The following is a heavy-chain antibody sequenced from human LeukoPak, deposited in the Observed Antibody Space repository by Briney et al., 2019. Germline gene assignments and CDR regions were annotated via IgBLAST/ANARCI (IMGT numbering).Heavy chain of an antibody. J-gene: IGHJ4*02. V-gene: IGHV3-48*03. CDR3: ARDPKYYDILTGYYAAGLDY. D-gene: IGHD3-9*01. CDR2: ISSSGSTI. Sequence: GGSLRLSCAASGFTFSSYEMNWVRQAPGKGLEWVSYISSSGSTIYYADSVKGRFTISRDNAKNSLYLQMNSLRAEDTAVYYCARDPKYYDILTGYYAAGLDYWGQGTLVTVSS. CDR1: GFTFSSYE.